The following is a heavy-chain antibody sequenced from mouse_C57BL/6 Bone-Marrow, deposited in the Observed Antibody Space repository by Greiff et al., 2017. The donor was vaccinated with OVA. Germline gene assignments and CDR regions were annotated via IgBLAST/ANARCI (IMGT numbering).Heavy chain of an antibody. Sequence: EVQLVESGGGLVKPGGSLKLSCAASGFTFSSYAMSWVRQTPEQRLEWVATISDGGSYTYYPDNVKGRFTIARDNAKNNLYLQMSHLKSEDTAMYYCARDSVYYYGSAWFAYWGQGTLVTVSA. CDR1: GFTFSSYA. J-gene: IGHJ3*01. V-gene: IGHV5-4*01. D-gene: IGHD1-1*01. CDR3: ARDSVYYYGSAWFAY. CDR2: ISDGGSYT.